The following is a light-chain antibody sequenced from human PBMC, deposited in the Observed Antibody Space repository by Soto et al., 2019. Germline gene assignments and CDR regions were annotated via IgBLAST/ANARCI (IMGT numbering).Light chain of an antibody. CDR1: QSVLYSSNNKNY. CDR3: QQYYSTPLT. CDR2: WAS. J-gene: IGKJ1*01. V-gene: IGKV4-1*01. Sequence: DSVMTQSPDSLAVSQGERSTIHCNSSQSVLYSSNNKNYLAWYQQKPGQPPKLLIYWASTRESGVPDRFSGSGSGTDFTLTISSLQAEDVAVYYCQQYYSTPLTFGQGTKVDIK.